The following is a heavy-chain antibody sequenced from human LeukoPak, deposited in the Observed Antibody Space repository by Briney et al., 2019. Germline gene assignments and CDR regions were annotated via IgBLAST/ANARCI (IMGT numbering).Heavy chain of an antibody. D-gene: IGHD4-17*01. CDR3: ARSIRTYGDYANWFDP. CDR2: IYYSGST. Sequence: SETLSLTCTVSGGSISSYYWSWIRQPPGKGLEWIGYIYYSGSTNYNPSLKSRVTISVDTSKNQFSLKLSSVTAADTAVYYCARSIRTYGDYANWFDPWGQGTLVTVSS. J-gene: IGHJ5*02. CDR1: GGSISSYY. V-gene: IGHV4-59*01.